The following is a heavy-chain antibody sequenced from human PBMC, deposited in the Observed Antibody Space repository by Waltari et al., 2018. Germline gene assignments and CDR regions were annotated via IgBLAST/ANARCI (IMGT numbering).Heavy chain of an antibody. J-gene: IGHJ6*03. D-gene: IGHD3-3*01. CDR1: GFTFSDYY. CDR2: ISNSGSSL. Sequence: QVQLVESGGGLVKPGGSLRLSCAASGFTFSDYYMSWIRKAPGKGLEWVAYISNSGSSLYYTDSVKGRFTISRDNAKNSLYLQMNSLRAEDTAVYYCARGEERRFFDYYFMDVWGKGTTVTVSS. CDR3: ARGEERRFFDYYFMDV. V-gene: IGHV3-11*01.